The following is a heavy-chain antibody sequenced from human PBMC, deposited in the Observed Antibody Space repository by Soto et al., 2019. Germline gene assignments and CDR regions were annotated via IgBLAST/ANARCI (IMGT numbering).Heavy chain of an antibody. D-gene: IGHD4-17*01. V-gene: IGHV1-8*01. CDR1: GYTFPSYD. J-gene: IGHJ4*02. CDR3: ARGIGETYGDLGGVDY. CDR2: VNPNSGNA. Sequence: QVQLVQSGAEVKKPGASVKVSCKASGYTFPSYDINWVRQATGQGLEWMGWVNPNSGNAGYAQKCQGRVSMTWNTSISTAYMELSSLRSEDTAAYYCARGIGETYGDLGGVDYWGQGTLVTVSS.